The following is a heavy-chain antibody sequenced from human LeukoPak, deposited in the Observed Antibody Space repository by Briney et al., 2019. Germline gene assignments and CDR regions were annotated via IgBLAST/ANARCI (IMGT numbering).Heavy chain of an antibody. Sequence: SVKVSCKASGGTFSSYAISWVRQAPGQGLEWMGGIIPIFGTANYAQKFQGRVTITADESTSTAYMELSSLRSEDTAVYYCARVDGSGSYYNGIDYWGQGTLVTVST. CDR1: GGTFSSYA. D-gene: IGHD3-10*01. V-gene: IGHV1-69*13. CDR3: ARVDGSGSYYNGIDY. J-gene: IGHJ4*02. CDR2: IIPIFGTA.